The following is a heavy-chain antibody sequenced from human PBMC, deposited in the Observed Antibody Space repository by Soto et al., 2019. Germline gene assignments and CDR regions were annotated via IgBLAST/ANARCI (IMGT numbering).Heavy chain of an antibody. CDR2: SVPIFNTA. D-gene: IGHD3-16*01. CDR1: GGTFSSYG. J-gene: IGHJ6*02. CDR3: ARGKHATFGGVTVYSYYGMDV. V-gene: IGHV1-69*01. Sequence: QEQLVQSGAEVKRPGSSVNVSCKASGGTFSSYGFSWVRQAPGQVLEWLGDSVPIFNTANYAKKFQGRVTITADETTSTVYLVLSSLGSDDTAVYYCARGKHATFGGVTVYSYYGMDVWGQGPTVTVSS.